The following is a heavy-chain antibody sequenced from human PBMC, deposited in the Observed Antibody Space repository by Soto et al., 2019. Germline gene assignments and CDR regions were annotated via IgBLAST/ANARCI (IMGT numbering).Heavy chain of an antibody. D-gene: IGHD6-19*01. J-gene: IGHJ6*02. V-gene: IGHV3-23*01. CDR1: GFTFSSYA. CDR2: ISGSGGST. CDR3: AKGGRAAVAGIYYYYGMDV. Sequence: GGSLRLSCAASGFTFSSYAMSWVRQAPGKGLEWVSAISGSGGSTYYADSVKGRFTISRDNSKNTLYLQMNSLRAEDTAVYYCAKGGRAAVAGIYYYYGMDVWGQGTTVTVSS.